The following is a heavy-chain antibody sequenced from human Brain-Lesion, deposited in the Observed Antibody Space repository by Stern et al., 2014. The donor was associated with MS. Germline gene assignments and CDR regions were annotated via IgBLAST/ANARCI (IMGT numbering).Heavy chain of an antibody. Sequence: QLALSYRGFVRPGGFLTHFRVPAVSILGRYWFTGVPKAPRMGLDWGSSIGPYGVAPDYVDSVEARFIISRDNGKKSLLLQMTSLRVEATAVYYCARRLAFQFAPWGPGTLVTVSS. J-gene: IGHJ5*02. CDR1: VSILGRYW. CDR2: IGPYGVAP. D-gene: IGHD3-16*01. V-gene: IGHV3-7*01. CDR3: ARRLAFQFAP.